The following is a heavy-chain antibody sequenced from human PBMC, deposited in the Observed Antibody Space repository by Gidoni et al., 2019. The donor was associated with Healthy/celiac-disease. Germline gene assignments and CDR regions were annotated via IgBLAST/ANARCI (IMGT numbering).Heavy chain of an antibody. CDR1: GFSLSTSGVG. CDR2: MYWNDDK. CDR3: AHSGVGDFWSGYIGSLPNWFDP. V-gene: IGHV2-5*01. J-gene: IGHJ5*02. D-gene: IGHD3-3*01. Sequence: QITLKESGPTLVKPTQTLTLTCTFSGFSLSTSGVGVGWIRQPPGKALEWLALMYWNDDKRYSPSLKSRLTITKDTSKNQVVLTMTNMDPVDTATYYCAHSGVGDFWSGYIGSLPNWFDPWGQGTLVTVSS.